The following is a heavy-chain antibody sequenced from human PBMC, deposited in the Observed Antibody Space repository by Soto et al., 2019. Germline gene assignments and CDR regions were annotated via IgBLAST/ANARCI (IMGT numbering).Heavy chain of an antibody. CDR3: AKDFVGSKADYFDY. J-gene: IGHJ4*02. V-gene: IGHV3-23*01. CDR2: ISGSGGST. Sequence: GGSLRLSCAASEFTFSNYAMSWVRQAPGKGMEWVASISGSGGSTYYADSVKGRVTISRDNSRNTLYLQMNSLRAEDAAVYYCAKDFVGSKADYFDYWGQGTQVTVSS. D-gene: IGHD2-15*01. CDR1: EFTFSNYA.